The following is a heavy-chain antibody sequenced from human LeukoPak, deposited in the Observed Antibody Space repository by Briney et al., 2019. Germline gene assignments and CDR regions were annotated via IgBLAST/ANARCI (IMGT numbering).Heavy chain of an antibody. CDR3: ARGRYYAGIAVAGSPFDY. V-gene: IGHV4-34*01. CDR2: INHSGST. J-gene: IGHJ4*02. D-gene: IGHD6-19*01. Sequence: SETLSLTCTVSGGSISGYYWSWIRQPPGKGLEWIGEINHSGSTNYNPSLKSRVTISVDTSKNQFSLKLSSVTAADTAVYYCARGRYYAGIAVAGSPFDYWGQGTLVTVSS. CDR1: GGSISGYY.